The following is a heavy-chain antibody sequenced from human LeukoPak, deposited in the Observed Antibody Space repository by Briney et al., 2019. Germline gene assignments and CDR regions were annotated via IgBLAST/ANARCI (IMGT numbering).Heavy chain of an antibody. CDR2: IYTSGST. D-gene: IGHD3-3*01. J-gene: IGHJ4*02. CDR3: ARVVDYDFWSGYLVFDY. CDR1: GGSISSGSYY. V-gene: IGHV4-61*02. Sequence: SETLSLTCTVSGGSISSGSYYWSWIRQPAGKGLEWIGRIYTSGSTNYNPSLKSRVTISVDTSKNQFSLKLSSVTAADTAVYCCARVVDYDFWSGYLVFDYWGQGTLVTVSS.